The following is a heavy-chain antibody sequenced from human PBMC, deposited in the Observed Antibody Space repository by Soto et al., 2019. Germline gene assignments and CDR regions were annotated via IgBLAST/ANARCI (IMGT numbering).Heavy chain of an antibody. Sequence: ASVKVSCKVSGYTLTELSMHWVRQAPGKGLEWMGGFDPEDGETIYAQKFQGRVTMTEDTSTDTAYMELSSLRSEDTAVYYCATSPALNTAMADYYYYYGMDVWGQGTTVTVSS. CDR3: ATSPALNTAMADYYYYYGMDV. CDR1: GYTLTELS. CDR2: FDPEDGET. D-gene: IGHD5-18*01. J-gene: IGHJ6*02. V-gene: IGHV1-24*01.